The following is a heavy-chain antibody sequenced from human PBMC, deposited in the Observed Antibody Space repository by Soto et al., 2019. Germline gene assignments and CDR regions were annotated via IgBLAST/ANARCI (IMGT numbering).Heavy chain of an antibody. CDR1: GGSLSNYY. CDR2: VYTVGST. J-gene: IGHJ4*02. D-gene: IGHD6-19*01. V-gene: IGHV4-4*07. CDR3: ATYLFTSGSFDF. Sequence: PSETLSLTXTVSGGSLSNYYWSWIWQPAGKGLEWIGRVYTVGSTNYNPSLKSRVTMSIDTSKNQFSLRSEDTAVYYCATYLFTSGSFDFWGQGTLVTVSS.